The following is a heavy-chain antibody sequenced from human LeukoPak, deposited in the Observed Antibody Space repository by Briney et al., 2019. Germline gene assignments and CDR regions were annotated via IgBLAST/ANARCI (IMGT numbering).Heavy chain of an antibody. D-gene: IGHD1-26*01. CDR1: GYSFTTYW. J-gene: IGHJ5*02. Sequence: GESLKISCKASGYSFTTYWIGWVRQMPGKGLEWMGIIYPADSTAHYSPSFQGQVTISADKSISTAYLQWSSLRASDTAMYYCARGATGSWFDPWGQGTLVTVSS. CDR3: ARGATGSWFDP. CDR2: IYPADSTA. V-gene: IGHV5-51*01.